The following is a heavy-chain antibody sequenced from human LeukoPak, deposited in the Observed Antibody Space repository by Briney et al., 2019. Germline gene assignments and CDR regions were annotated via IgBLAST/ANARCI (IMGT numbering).Heavy chain of an antibody. D-gene: IGHD3-16*01. CDR1: GGSISSYY. CDR2: IYYSGST. Sequence: PSETLSLTCTVSGGSISSYYWSWIWQPPGKGLEWIGYIYYSGSTNYNPSLKSRVTISVDTSKNQFSLKLSSVTAADTAVYYCARGHYMAGSSPLLGYWGQGTLVTVSS. CDR3: ARGHYMAGSSPLLGY. V-gene: IGHV4-59*01. J-gene: IGHJ4*02.